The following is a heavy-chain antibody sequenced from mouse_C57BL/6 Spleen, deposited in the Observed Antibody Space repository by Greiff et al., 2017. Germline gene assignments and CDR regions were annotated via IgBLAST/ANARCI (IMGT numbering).Heavy chain of an antibody. CDR2: IDPEDGET. V-gene: IGHV14-2*01. CDR3: ARSHYGTGGGAIDC. CDR1: GFNIKDYY. J-gene: IGHJ4*01. D-gene: IGHD1-1*02. Sequence: VQLQQSGAELVKPGASVKLSCTASGFNIKDYYMHWVKQRTEQGLEWIGRIDPEDGETKYAPKFQGKATLTADTSSNTAYLQLSSLTSEDTAVYYCARSHYGTGGGAIDCWGTGTSVTVSS.